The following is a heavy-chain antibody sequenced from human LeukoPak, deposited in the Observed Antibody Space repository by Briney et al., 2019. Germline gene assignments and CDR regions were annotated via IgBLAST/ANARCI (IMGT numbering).Heavy chain of an antibody. V-gene: IGHV1-2*02. CDR1: GYTFTGYY. CDR3: ARFGDGYCSSTSCSGMSLDY. D-gene: IGHD2-2*03. J-gene: IGHJ4*02. Sequence: GASVKVSCKASGYTFTGYYMHWVRQAPGQGLEWMGWINPNSGGTNYAQRFQGRVTMTRDTSISTAYMELSRLRSDDTGVYYCARFGDGYCSSTSCSGMSLDYWGQGTLVTVSS. CDR2: INPNSGGT.